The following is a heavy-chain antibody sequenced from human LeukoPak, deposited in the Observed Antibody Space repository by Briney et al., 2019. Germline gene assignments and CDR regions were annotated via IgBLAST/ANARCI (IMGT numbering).Heavy chain of an antibody. CDR2: IHNKGYT. V-gene: IGHV4-59*08. Sequence: RPSETLSLTCTVSGGPIGDYYWSWLRQPPGKGLEWIAYIHNKGYTNYNPSLKSQVTISLDTSKNQVSLKLTSVTAADTAVYYCARHTVSRAGGDFDYWGQGTLVTVSS. J-gene: IGHJ4*02. CDR3: ARHTVSRAGGDFDY. D-gene: IGHD2-8*01. CDR1: GGPIGDYY.